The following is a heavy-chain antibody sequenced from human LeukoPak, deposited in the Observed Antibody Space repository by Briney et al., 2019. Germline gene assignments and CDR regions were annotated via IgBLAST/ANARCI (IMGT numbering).Heavy chain of an antibody. Sequence: SETLSLTCAVYGGSFSGYYWSWIRQPPGKGLECIGEINHSGSTNYNPSLKSRVTISVDTSKNQFSLKLTSVTAADTAVYYCARGRATETTFYYYYHGMDVWGQGTTVTVSS. J-gene: IGHJ6*02. CDR1: GGSFSGYY. D-gene: IGHD4-11*01. V-gene: IGHV4-34*01. CDR2: INHSGST. CDR3: ARGRATETTFYYYYHGMDV.